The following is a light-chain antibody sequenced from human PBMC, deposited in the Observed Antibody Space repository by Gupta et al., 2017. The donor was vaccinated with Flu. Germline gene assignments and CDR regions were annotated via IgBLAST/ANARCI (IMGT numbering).Light chain of an antibody. CDR3: QAWDTGIVV. J-gene: IGLJ2*01. V-gene: IGLV3-1*01. CDR1: KLENKY. Sequence: SFELTQPPSVSVSPGQTASITCSGDKLENKYASWYQQKPGQSPVLLIYQHTRRPSGTPERFSGSNSGNTATLTISGTQTTDEADYFCQAWDTGIVVFGRGTKLTVL. CDR2: QHT.